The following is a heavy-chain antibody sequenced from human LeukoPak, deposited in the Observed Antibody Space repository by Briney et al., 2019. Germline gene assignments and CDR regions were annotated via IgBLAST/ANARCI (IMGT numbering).Heavy chain of an antibody. Sequence: GESLKISCKGSGYSFTSYWIGWVRQMPGKGLEWMGIIYPGDSHTRYSPSFQGQVTISAVKTISTTYLQWISLKASHPAMYYCARPFSGSYIYFDYWGQGTLVTVSS. J-gene: IGHJ4*02. V-gene: IGHV5-51*01. D-gene: IGHD1-26*01. CDR2: IYPGDSHT. CDR3: ARPFSGSYIYFDY. CDR1: GYSFTSYW.